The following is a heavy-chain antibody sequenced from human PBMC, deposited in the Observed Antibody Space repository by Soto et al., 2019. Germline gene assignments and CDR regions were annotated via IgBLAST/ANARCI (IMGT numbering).Heavy chain of an antibody. V-gene: IGHV3-74*03. J-gene: IGHJ4*02. CDR2: INPDGSIT. D-gene: IGHD3-16*01. CDR3: ARVPTGRYGVWNS. Sequence: EEQLVESGGGLVQPGGSLRLSCAASGFTFSSYWMHWVRQAPGKGLVWVSRINPDGSITTYADSVKGRFTISRDNAKNTLYLQMYSLRGDDTAVYYCARVPTGRYGVWNSWGQGTLVTVSS. CDR1: GFTFSSYW.